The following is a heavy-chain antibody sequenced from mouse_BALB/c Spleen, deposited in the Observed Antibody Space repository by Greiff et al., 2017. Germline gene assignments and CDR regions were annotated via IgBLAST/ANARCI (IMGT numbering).Heavy chain of an antibody. CDR2: INPGSSTI. J-gene: IGHJ4*01. CDR1: GFDFSRYW. Sequence: EVMLVESGGGLVQPGGSLNLSCAASGFDFSRYWMSWARQAPGKGQEWIGEINPGSSTINYTPSLKDKFIISRDNAKNTLYLQMSKVRSEDTALYYCARLGITGAMDYWGQGTSVTVSS. D-gene: IGHD2-4*01. V-gene: IGHV4-2*02. CDR3: ARLGITGAMDY.